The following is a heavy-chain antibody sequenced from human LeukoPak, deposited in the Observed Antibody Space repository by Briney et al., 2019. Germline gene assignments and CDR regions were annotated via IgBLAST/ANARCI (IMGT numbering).Heavy chain of an antibody. Sequence: GGSLRLSCAASGFTFSSYSMNWVRQAPAKELEWVSSISNSSSYIYYADSVKGRFTISRDNAKNLLYLQMNSLRAEDTAVYYCARDPLVGATNGFDPWGQGTLVTVSS. J-gene: IGHJ5*02. CDR1: GFTFSSYS. D-gene: IGHD1-26*01. V-gene: IGHV3-21*01. CDR3: ARDPLVGATNGFDP. CDR2: ISNSSSYI.